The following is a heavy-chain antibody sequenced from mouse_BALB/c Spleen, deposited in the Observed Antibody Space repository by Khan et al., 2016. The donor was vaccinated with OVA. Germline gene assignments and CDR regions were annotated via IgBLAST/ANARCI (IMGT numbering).Heavy chain of an antibody. CDR1: GFTFSDYY. CDR3: VRGYYGDPFAY. D-gene: IGHD2-13*01. V-gene: IGHV5-4*02. CDR2: ISDGGSYT. Sequence: EVELVESEGGLVKPGGSLKLSCAASGFTFSDYYMYWVRQTPEKRLEWVATISDGGSYTYYTDSVKGRFTISRDDAKNNLYLQMSSLKSEDTAIYYCVRGYYGDPFAYWGQGTLVTVSA. J-gene: IGHJ3*01.